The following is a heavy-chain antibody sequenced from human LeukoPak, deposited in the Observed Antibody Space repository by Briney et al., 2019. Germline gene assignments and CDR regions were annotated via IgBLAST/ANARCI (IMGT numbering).Heavy chain of an antibody. V-gene: IGHV4-4*07. J-gene: IGHJ2*01. D-gene: IGHD2-2*03. Sequence: SETLSLTCSVSGGSISSYYWSWIRQPAGKGLEWIGRIYTSGSTNYNPSLKSRVTMSVDTSKNQFSVKLSSVTAADTAVYYCARVPSGYCSSTSCYELYYFDLWGRGTLVIVSS. CDR2: IYTSGST. CDR1: GGSISSYY. CDR3: ARVPSGYCSSTSCYELYYFDL.